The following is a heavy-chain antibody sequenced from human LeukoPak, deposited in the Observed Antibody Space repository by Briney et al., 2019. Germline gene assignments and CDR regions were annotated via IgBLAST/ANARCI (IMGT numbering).Heavy chain of an antibody. CDR2: IKGKTDGGTT. D-gene: IGHD3-3*01. CDR3: TTDLSRLRFLEWLPANWFDP. CDR1: GXTFSNAW. J-gene: IGHJ5*02. Sequence: GGSLRLSCAASGXTFSNAWMSWVRQAPGKGLEWVGRIKGKTDGGTTDYAAPVKGRFTISRDDSKNTLYLQMNSLKTEDTAVYYCTTDLSRLRFLEWLPANWFDPWGQGILVTVSS. V-gene: IGHV3-15*01.